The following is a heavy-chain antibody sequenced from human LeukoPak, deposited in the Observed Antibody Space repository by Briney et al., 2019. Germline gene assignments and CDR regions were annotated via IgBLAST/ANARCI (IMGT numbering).Heavy chain of an antibody. CDR3: ARGQGYESYYYMDV. J-gene: IGHJ6*03. CDR2: ISFDGVNT. Sequence: GGSLRLSCAASGFTFRSFEMNWVRQAPGKGLEWVAVISFDGVNTFYADSVKGRFTISRDNSNNTVYLQMNNLRPEDTAVFYCARGQGYESYYYMDVWGKGTTVSVSS. D-gene: IGHD2-2*01. V-gene: IGHV3-30*04. CDR1: GFTFRSFE.